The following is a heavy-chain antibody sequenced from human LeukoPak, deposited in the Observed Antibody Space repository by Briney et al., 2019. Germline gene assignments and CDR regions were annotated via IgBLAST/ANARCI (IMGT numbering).Heavy chain of an antibody. CDR3: ARVARSSVIGYLDAFDI. CDR1: GFTFSTYS. V-gene: IGHV3-23*01. Sequence: GGSLRLSCAASGFTFSTYSMNWVRQAPGKGLEWVSAISGSGGSTYYADSVKGRFTISRDNSKNTLYLQMNSLRAEDTAVYYCARVARSSVIGYLDAFDIWGQGTMVTVSS. CDR2: ISGSGGST. J-gene: IGHJ3*02. D-gene: IGHD2-15*01.